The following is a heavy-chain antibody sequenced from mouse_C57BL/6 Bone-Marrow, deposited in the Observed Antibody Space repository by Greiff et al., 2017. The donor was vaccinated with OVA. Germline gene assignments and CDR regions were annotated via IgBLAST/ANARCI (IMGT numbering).Heavy chain of an antibody. CDR2: IDPSDSYT. V-gene: IGHV1-69*01. J-gene: IGHJ4*01. CDR1: GYTFTSYW. Sequence: QVQLQQPGAELVMPGASVKLSCKASGYTFTSYWMHWVKQRPGQGLEWIGEIDPSDSYTNSNQKFKGKSTLTVDKSSSTAYIPLSRLTYDDSAVYSWANEGGTLPHYYAMDYWGQGTSVTVSS. CDR3: ANEGGTLPHYYAMDY. D-gene: IGHD3-3*01.